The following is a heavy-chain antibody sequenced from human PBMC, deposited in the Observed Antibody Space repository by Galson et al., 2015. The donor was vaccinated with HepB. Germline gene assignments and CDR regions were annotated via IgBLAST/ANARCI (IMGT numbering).Heavy chain of an antibody. CDR3: ARGADFWSGYLDN. CDR1: GFTFKNFW. Sequence: SLRLSCAASGFTFKNFWLHWVRQAPGKGLVWVSRINTDGTRPTYTDSVKGRFTISRDNTKNTLYLEMSSLGAEDTAVYYCARGADFWSGYLDNWGQGTLVIVSS. D-gene: IGHD3-3*01. V-gene: IGHV3-74*01. CDR2: INTDGTRP. J-gene: IGHJ4*02.